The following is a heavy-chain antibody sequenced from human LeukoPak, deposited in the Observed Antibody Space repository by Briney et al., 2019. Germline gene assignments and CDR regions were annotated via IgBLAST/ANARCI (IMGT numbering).Heavy chain of an antibody. V-gene: IGHV3-7*01. CDR3: ARDRTFAS. J-gene: IGHJ4*02. CDR1: GFTFSSYW. Sequence: GGSLSLSCAASGFTFSSYWMTWVRQPPGRGLEGVASIKQDGSEKYYVDSVKGRFTISRDNAKNSLYLQMNSLRAEDTAVYYCARDRTFASWGQGTLVTVSS. CDR2: IKQDGSEK. D-gene: IGHD3-16*01.